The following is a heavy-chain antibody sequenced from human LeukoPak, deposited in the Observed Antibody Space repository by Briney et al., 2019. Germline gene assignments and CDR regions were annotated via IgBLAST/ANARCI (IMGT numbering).Heavy chain of an antibody. CDR1: GFTFSNYW. D-gene: IGHD1-26*01. V-gene: IGHV3-7*04. J-gene: IGHJ4*02. CDR3: ARYSGSYHGFDY. CDR2: IKQDGSEK. Sequence: GGSLRLSCAASGFTFSNYWMTWVRQAPGKGLERVANIKQDGSEKYYVDSVRGRFTISRDNAKNSLDLQMNSLRAEDTAVYYCARYSGSYHGFDYWGQGTLVTVSS.